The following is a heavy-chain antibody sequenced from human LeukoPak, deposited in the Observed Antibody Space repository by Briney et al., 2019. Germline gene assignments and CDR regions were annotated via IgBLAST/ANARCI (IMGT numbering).Heavy chain of an antibody. Sequence: GGSLRLSCAASGFAFSSYSMNWVRQAPGKGLEWVSSISGSSTYIYSANSLKGRFSTSRDNAKNSLYLQMNSLRAEDTAVYFCARASLSEIIAAEAFFDSWGQGTLVTVSS. CDR1: GFAFSSYS. CDR2: ISGSSTYI. D-gene: IGHD6-13*01. V-gene: IGHV3-21*01. CDR3: ARASLSEIIAAEAFFDS. J-gene: IGHJ4*02.